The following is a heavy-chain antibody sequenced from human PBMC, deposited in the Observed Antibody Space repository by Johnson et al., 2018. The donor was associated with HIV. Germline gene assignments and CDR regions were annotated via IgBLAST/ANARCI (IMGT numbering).Heavy chain of an antibody. D-gene: IGHD3-22*01. Sequence: VQLVESGGGVVQPGGSLRLSCAASGFTFDDYGMSWVRQAPGKGLEWVSGINWNGGSTGYADSVKGRFTISRDNAKNSLYMQMNSLRAEDLALYYSAREHYYSSGDRGGGLDIWGQGTMVTVSS. CDR1: GFTFDDYG. J-gene: IGHJ3*02. CDR3: AREHYYSSGDRGGGLDI. V-gene: IGHV3-20*04. CDR2: INWNGGST.